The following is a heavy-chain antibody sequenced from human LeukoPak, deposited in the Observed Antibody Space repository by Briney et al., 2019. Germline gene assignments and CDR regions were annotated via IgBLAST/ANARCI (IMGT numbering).Heavy chain of an antibody. D-gene: IGHD3-10*01. CDR1: GFTFTDYY. CDR3: ARDIPRPYATRAEAWFGPRTGLDAFDI. Sequence: GGSLRLSCAGSGFTFTDYYMSWIRQAPGKGLEWVSYITSTGSNMYYADSVKGRFTISRDNAKNSLYLQMNSLRAEDTAVYYCARDIPRPYATRAEAWFGPRTGLDAFDIWGQGTMVTVSS. V-gene: IGHV3-11*01. CDR2: ITSTGSNM. J-gene: IGHJ3*02.